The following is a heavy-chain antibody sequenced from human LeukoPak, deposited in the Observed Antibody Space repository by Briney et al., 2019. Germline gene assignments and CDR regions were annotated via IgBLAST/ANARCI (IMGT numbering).Heavy chain of an antibody. Sequence: GGSLRLSCAAAGLTFSSYGMNWVRQAPGKGLEWVSGISGSGSSTYYADSVKGRFTISRDNSKNTLYLQMNSLRAEDTAVYYCARDQDGMDVWGQGTTVTVSS. J-gene: IGHJ6*02. V-gene: IGHV3-23*01. CDR2: ISGSGSST. CDR3: ARDQDGMDV. CDR1: GLTFSSYG.